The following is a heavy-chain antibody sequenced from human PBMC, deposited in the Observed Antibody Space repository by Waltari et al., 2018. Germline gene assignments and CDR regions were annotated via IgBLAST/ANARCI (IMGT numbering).Heavy chain of an antibody. CDR2: ISGGGIST. J-gene: IGHJ6*02. Sequence: EVQLLDSGGDSVQPGGALRLSCAVSGFLFSDFAMSWVRRAPVKGLAWVSGISGGGISTYYAASVKGRFSVSRDNSNKTLFLEMRSLRAEDTAIYYCAKLGGYSLNGLDVWGQGTTVTVS. CDR3: AKLGGYSLNGLDV. D-gene: IGHD2-21*01. CDR1: GFLFSDFA. V-gene: IGHV3-23*01.